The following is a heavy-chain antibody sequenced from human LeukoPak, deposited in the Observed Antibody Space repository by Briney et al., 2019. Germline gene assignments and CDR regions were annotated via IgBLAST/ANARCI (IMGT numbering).Heavy chain of an antibody. Sequence: ASVKVSCKASGYTFTSYDINWVRQATGQGLEWMGWMNPNSGNTGYAQKFQGRVTMARNTSISTAYMELSSLRSEDTAVYYCARGKYNWNVPRGRGFGPWGQGTLVTVSS. CDR1: GYTFTSYD. D-gene: IGHD1-20*01. V-gene: IGHV1-8*01. CDR3: ARGKYNWNVPRGRGFGP. J-gene: IGHJ5*02. CDR2: MNPNSGNT.